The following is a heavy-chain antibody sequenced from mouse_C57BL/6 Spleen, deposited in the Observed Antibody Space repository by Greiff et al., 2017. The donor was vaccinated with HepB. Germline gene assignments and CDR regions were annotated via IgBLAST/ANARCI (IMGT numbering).Heavy chain of an antibody. CDR1: GYAFSSYW. Sequence: VQLQQSGAELVKPGASVKISCKASGYAFSSYWMNWVKQRPGKGLEWIGQICPGDGDTNYNGKFKGKATLTADNSSSTAYMQLSSLTSEDSAVYFCARSGDVGWYFDVWGTGTTVTVSS. CDR2: ICPGDGDT. V-gene: IGHV1-80*01. J-gene: IGHJ1*03. CDR3: ARSGDVGWYFDV. D-gene: IGHD3-1*01.